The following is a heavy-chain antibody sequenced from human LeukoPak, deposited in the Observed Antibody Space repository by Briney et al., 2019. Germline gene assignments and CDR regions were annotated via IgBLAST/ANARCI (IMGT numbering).Heavy chain of an antibody. CDR1: GFTFTSYW. J-gene: IGHJ4*02. V-gene: IGHV3-7*01. CDR2: INHDGSEK. CDR3: ARHRNTYFDY. Sequence: AGSLRLSCAASGFTFTSYWMTWVRQAPGKGLEWVANINHDGSEKYYVDSVRGRFTISRDNAENSLYLQMNSLSAEDTAVYYCARHRNTYFDYWGQGTLVTVSS.